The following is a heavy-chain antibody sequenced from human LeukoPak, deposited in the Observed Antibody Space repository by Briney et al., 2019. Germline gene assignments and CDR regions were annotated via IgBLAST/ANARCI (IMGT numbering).Heavy chain of an antibody. J-gene: IGHJ4*02. CDR1: GGSISSSSYY. Sequence: PSETLSLTCTVSGGSISSSSYYWGWIRQPPGKGLEWTGSIYYSGSTYYNPSLKSRVTISVDTSKNQFSLKLSSVAAADTAVYYCARVKNQQWLVRFFDYWGQGTLVTVSS. CDR3: ARVKNQQWLVRFFDY. D-gene: IGHD6-19*01. V-gene: IGHV4-39*07. CDR2: IYYSGST.